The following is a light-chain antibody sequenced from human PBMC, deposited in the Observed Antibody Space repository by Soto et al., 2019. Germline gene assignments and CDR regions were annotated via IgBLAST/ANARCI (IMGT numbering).Light chain of an antibody. CDR1: QSVSSN. Sequence: EIVMTQSPATLSVSPGERATLSCRASQSVSSNLAWYQQKPGQAPRLLIYGASTRATGITARFSGSGSGTEFTLTISSLQAEDFAVYYCQQYNKWPLTFGQGTKLEIK. J-gene: IGKJ2*01. CDR3: QQYNKWPLT. V-gene: IGKV3-15*01. CDR2: GAS.